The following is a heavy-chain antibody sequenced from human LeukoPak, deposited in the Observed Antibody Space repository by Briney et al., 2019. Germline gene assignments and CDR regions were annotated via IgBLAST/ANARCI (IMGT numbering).Heavy chain of an antibody. CDR3: SRERDSNWFDP. CDR2: VSPDGLTT. CDR1: EFTFSRYW. J-gene: IGHJ5*02. V-gene: IGHV3-74*03. Sequence: GGSLRLSCAASEFTFSRYWMHWVRQAPGKGLVWVSRVSPDGLTTKYADSVKGRFTISRDNAKNTLSLQMNSLRDEDTAMYYCSRERDSNWFDPWGQGTLVTVSS.